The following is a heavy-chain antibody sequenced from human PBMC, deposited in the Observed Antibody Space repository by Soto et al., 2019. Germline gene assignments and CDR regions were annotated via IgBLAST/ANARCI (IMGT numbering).Heavy chain of an antibody. J-gene: IGHJ4*02. Sequence: SLRLSCVASGFTFSRYGMHWVRQAPGEGLEWMAVIVNDGSYRDYADSVKGRFTISRDNSKNTLYLQMNTLGVEDTAIYYCARDDDYEANGLDYWGQGTLVTVSS. V-gene: IGHV3-33*01. CDR3: ARDDDYEANGLDY. D-gene: IGHD4-17*01. CDR2: IVNDGSYR. CDR1: GFTFSRYG.